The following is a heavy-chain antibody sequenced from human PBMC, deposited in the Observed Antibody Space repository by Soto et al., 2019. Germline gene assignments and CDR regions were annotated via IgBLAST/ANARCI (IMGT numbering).Heavy chain of an antibody. CDR1: GFTFDDYA. J-gene: IGHJ3*02. CDR3: AKGLLAIVGTTLPRDAFSI. CDR2: ISHDGSYK. V-gene: IGHV3-30*18. Sequence: PGGSLRLSCAASGFTFDDYAMHWVRQAPGKGLEWVAVISHDGSYKYYGDAVKGRFTISRDTSKNAVYLEMNSLRPEDTAVYYCAKGLLAIVGTTLPRDAFSIWGQGTMVTVSS. D-gene: IGHD1-26*01.